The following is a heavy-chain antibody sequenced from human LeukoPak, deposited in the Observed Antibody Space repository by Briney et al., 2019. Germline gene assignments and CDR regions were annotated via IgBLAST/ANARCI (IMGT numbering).Heavy chain of an antibody. J-gene: IGHJ5*02. CDR1: GFTFSRYS. Sequence: GGSLRLSCAASGFTFSRYSMNWVRQAPGKGLEWVSSISSSSSYIYYADSVKGRFTISRDNAKNSLYLQMNSLRAEDTAVYYCANKGKRLLGWFDPWGQGTLVTVSS. D-gene: IGHD2-8*02. CDR2: ISSSSSYI. V-gene: IGHV3-21*01. CDR3: ANKGKRLLGWFDP.